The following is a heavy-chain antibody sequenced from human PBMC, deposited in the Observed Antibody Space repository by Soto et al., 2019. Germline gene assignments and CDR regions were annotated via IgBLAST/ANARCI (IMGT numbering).Heavy chain of an antibody. CDR3: ATCSSTSCYSGYFDY. CDR1: GFTVSSNY. D-gene: IGHD2-2*02. CDR2: IYSGGST. Sequence: GGSLRLSCAASGFTVSSNYMSWVRQAPGKGLEWASVIYSGGSTYYADSVKGRFTISRDNSKNTLYLQMNSLRAEDTAVYYCATCSSTSCYSGYFDYWGQGTLVTVSS. V-gene: IGHV3-53*01. J-gene: IGHJ4*02.